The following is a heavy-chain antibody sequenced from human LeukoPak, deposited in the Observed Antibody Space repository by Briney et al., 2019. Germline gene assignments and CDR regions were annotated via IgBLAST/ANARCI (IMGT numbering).Heavy chain of an antibody. V-gene: IGHV1-2*02. Sequence: GASVKVSCKTSGYSFTGYFMHGVRQAPGQGLEWMGWINPNSGDTKYAQKFQGRVTMTRDTSIKTAYMELRRLTSDDTAVYYCTRDRSASGSQNYWGQGTLVTVSS. CDR3: TRDRSASGSQNY. D-gene: IGHD1-26*01. J-gene: IGHJ4*02. CDR2: INPNSGDT. CDR1: GYSFTGYF.